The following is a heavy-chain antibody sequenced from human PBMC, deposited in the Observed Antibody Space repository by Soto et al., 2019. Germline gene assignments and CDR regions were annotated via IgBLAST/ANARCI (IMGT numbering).Heavy chain of an antibody. CDR1: GGTFSSLA. CDR3: ARSPGVFDY. Sequence: QVQLVQSGAEVKKPGSSVKVSCKASGGTFSSLAISWVRQAPGQGLEWMGGLVPVFGTANYAQKFQDRVTITAYKSTSTSYMELSSLRSEDTAVYYCARSPGVFDYWGQGPLVTVSS. J-gene: IGHJ4*02. V-gene: IGHV1-69*06. CDR2: LVPVFGTA. D-gene: IGHD3-10*01.